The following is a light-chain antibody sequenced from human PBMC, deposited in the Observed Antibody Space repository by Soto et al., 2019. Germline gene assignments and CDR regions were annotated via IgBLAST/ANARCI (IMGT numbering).Light chain of an antibody. V-gene: IGKV3-20*01. CDR3: QQYHTSPDT. Sequence: EIVLTQSPGTLSLSPGERATLSCRASQSVSSNYLAWYQQKPGQAPRLLIYGASSRATGIPDRFSGSGSGTDFTLTISRLEPEDFAVYYCQQYHTSPDTFGGGTKVEIK. CDR2: GAS. J-gene: IGKJ4*01. CDR1: QSVSSNY.